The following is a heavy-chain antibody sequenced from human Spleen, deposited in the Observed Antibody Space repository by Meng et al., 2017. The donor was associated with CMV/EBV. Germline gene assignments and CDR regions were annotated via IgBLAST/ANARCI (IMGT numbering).Heavy chain of an antibody. CDR2: IKSKTDGGTT. CDR1: FSNAW. V-gene: IGHV3-15*01. D-gene: IGHD3-3*01. J-gene: IGHJ4*02. Sequence: FSNAWMTWVRPAPGKGLEWVGRIKSKTDGGTTDYAAPVKGRFAISRDDSKNTLYLQMNSLKTEDTAVYYCTTGRNVLRFLKWLYYFDYWGQGTLVTVSS. CDR3: TTGRNVLRFLKWLYYFDY.